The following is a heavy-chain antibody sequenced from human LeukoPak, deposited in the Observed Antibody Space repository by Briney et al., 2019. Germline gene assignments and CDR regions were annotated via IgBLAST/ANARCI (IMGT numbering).Heavy chain of an antibody. Sequence: KTSETLSLTCAFYGGSFSGYYWSWIPESPGKGLEWIGEINHSGAIDYNTRLKRRVTISVDTSKNQFSLNLNSVTAADTAVYYCTRGGYGPGSHYRFWGQGTLVTVSS. D-gene: IGHD3-10*01. J-gene: IGHJ4*02. CDR3: TRGGYGPGSHYRF. CDR2: INHSGAI. CDR1: GGSFSGYY. V-gene: IGHV4-34*01.